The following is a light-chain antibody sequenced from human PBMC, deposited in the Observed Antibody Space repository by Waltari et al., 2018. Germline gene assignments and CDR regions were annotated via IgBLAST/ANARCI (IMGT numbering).Light chain of an antibody. Sequence: QSVLTQPPSASETPGQRVIIPCSGSSSNIGSNSVKWYQQLPATAPKLVIHSNNQRPSGVPDRFSGSKYGSSVSLAISGLQSEDEADYYCSSWDVSLNGWVFGGGTKLTVL. CDR1: SSNIGSNS. V-gene: IGLV1-44*01. J-gene: IGLJ3*02. CDR2: SNN. CDR3: SSWDVSLNGWV.